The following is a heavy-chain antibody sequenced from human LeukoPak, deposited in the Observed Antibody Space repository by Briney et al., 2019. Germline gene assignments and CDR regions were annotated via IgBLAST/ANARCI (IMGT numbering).Heavy chain of an antibody. D-gene: IGHD6-13*01. CDR1: GGSISSYY. V-gene: IGHV4-59*08. Sequence: PSETLSLTCTVSGGSISSYYWSWIRQPPGKGLEWIGYIYYSGSTNYNPSLKSRVTISVDTSKNQFSLKLSSVTAADTAVCYCARSAHRYSSSPYYFDYWGQGTLVTVSS. CDR2: IYYSGST. J-gene: IGHJ4*02. CDR3: ARSAHRYSSSPYYFDY.